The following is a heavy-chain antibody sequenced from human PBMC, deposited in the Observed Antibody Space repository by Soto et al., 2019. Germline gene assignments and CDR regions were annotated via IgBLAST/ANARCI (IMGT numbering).Heavy chain of an antibody. CDR2: IIPIFGTA. Sequence: GASVKVSCKASGGTFSSYASSWVRQAPGQGLEWMGGIIPIFGTANYAQKFQGRVTITADESTSTAYMELSSLRSEDTAVYYCASVITMVRGYYYYGMDVWGQGTTVTVSS. J-gene: IGHJ6*02. D-gene: IGHD3-10*01. CDR3: ASVITMVRGYYYYGMDV. V-gene: IGHV1-69*13. CDR1: GGTFSSYA.